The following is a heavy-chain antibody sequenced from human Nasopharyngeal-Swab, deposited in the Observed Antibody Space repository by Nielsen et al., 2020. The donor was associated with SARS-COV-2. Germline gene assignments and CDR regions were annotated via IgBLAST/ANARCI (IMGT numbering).Heavy chain of an antibody. J-gene: IGHJ4*02. D-gene: IGHD4-17*01. CDR3: ARDAPAHYGAFY. V-gene: IGHV3-30*03. CDR2: ISYDGSNK. Sequence: VRQAPGKGLEWVAVISYDGSNKYYGDSVKGRFSISRDSSKNTLYPQMDSLRGEDTAVYYCARDAPAHYGAFYWGRGTLVTASS.